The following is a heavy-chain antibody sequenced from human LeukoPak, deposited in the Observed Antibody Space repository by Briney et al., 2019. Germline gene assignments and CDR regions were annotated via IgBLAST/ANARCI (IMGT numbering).Heavy chain of an antibody. CDR2: ISWNSGSI. V-gene: IGHV3-9*01. CDR3: AKDHYYGSGSYYNGAFYY. CDR1: GSSFSSYA. J-gene: IGHJ4*02. D-gene: IGHD3-10*01. Sequence: GGTLGLSCAASGSSFSSYAFSWVREAPGKGLEWGSGISWNSGSIGYADSVKVRFTLSRDNDKNSLYLQMNSLTAEDTALYSCAKDHYYGSGSYYNGAFYYWGQGTLVTVSS.